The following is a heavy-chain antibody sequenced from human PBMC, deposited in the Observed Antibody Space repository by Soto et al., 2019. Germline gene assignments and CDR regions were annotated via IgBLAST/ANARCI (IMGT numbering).Heavy chain of an antibody. D-gene: IGHD2-8*02. CDR2: INHSGST. V-gene: IGHV4-34*01. CDR1: GGSFSGFY. Sequence: QVQLQQWGAGLLKPSGTLSLTCAVYGGSFSGFYCSWIRQPPGKGLVWIGEINHSGSTNYNPSLMNRVSPSVDTSKNQFSLKLSSVTAADTAVYYGVRLVGEAYSGGRYYYGLDVWGQGTTVTVSS. J-gene: IGHJ6*02. CDR3: VRLVGEAYSGGRYYYGLDV.